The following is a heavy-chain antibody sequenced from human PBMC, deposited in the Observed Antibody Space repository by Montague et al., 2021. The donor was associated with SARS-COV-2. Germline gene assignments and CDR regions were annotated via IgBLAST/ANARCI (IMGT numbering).Heavy chain of an antibody. CDR2: ISGDGGST. J-gene: IGHJ4*02. D-gene: IGHD3-10*01. Sequence: SLRLSCAASGFPFDDYAMHWIRQAPGKGLEWVSLISGDGGSTYYADSVKGRFTISRDNSENSLYLQMNSLRTEDTALYYCATPRGLDYYGSGAFDYWGQGTLVTVSS. V-gene: IGHV3-43*02. CDR3: ATPRGLDYYGSGAFDY. CDR1: GFPFDDYA.